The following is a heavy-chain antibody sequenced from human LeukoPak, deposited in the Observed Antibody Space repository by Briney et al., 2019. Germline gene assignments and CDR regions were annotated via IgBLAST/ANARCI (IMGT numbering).Heavy chain of an antibody. CDR2: INGDGSTT. CDR3: ARSYYASGTYYNAPFFDF. V-gene: IGHV3-74*03. D-gene: IGHD3-10*01. J-gene: IGHJ4*02. Sequence: GGSLRLSCAASGFTFSTHWMHWVRGAPGKGLVWVSGINGDGSTTTYANSVKGRFTISRDNAKNTLYLEMHSRRDEDTAVYYCARSYYASGTYYNAPFFDFWGQGTLVAVSS. CDR1: GFTFSTHW.